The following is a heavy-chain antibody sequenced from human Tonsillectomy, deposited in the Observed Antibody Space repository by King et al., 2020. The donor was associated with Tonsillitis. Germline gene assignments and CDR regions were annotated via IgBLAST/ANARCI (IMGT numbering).Heavy chain of an antibody. D-gene: IGHD3-22*01. V-gene: IGHV1-69*12. CDR2: IIPIFGTA. CDR1: GGTFSSYA. J-gene: IGHJ6*02. CDR3: ARRDLGGVVVKFSGMDV. Sequence: QLVQSGAEVKKPGSSVKVSCKASGGTFSSYAISWVRQAPGQGLEWMGGIIPIFGTANYAQKFQGRVTITADESTSTAYMELSSLRSEDTAVYYCARRDLGGVVVKFSGMDVWGQGTTVTVSS.